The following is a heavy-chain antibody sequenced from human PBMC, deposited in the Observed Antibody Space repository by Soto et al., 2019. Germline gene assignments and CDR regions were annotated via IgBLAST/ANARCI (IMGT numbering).Heavy chain of an antibody. V-gene: IGHV4-59*01. D-gene: IGHD3-10*01. CDR1: GGSISSYY. Sequence: PSQILSLTWTVSGGSISSYYWSWIRQPPGKGLEWIGYIYYSGSTNYNPSLKSRVTISVDTSKNQFSLKLSSVTAADTAVYYCARGLISGFGELLNYYYYYMDVWGKGTTVTVSS. CDR2: IYYSGST. J-gene: IGHJ6*03. CDR3: ARGLISGFGELLNYYYYYMDV.